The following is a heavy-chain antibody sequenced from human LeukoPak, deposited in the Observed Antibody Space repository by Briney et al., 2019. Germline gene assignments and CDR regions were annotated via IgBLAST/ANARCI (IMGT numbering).Heavy chain of an antibody. Sequence: GGSLRLSCAASGFTFSSYSMNWVRQAPGKGLEWVSVIYSGGSTYYADSVKGRFTISRDNSKNTLYLQMNSLRAEDTAVYYCARAQYYYDNSGYSYYFDYWGQGTLVTVSS. CDR2: IYSGGST. CDR3: ARAQYYYDNSGYSYYFDY. V-gene: IGHV3-66*01. CDR1: GFTFSSYS. J-gene: IGHJ4*02. D-gene: IGHD3-22*01.